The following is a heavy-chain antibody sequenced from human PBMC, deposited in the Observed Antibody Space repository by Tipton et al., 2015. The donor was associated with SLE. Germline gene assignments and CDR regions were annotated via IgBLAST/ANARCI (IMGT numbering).Heavy chain of an antibody. CDR2: ISYSGAT. CDR1: GGSITTRSYY. J-gene: IGHJ3*02. D-gene: IGHD2-8*02. Sequence: LRLSCIVSGGSITTRSYYWGWIRQPPGKGLEWIASISYSGATYYNPSLKSRVIISLDTSRNHFSLKLTSVTAADTAVYFCARDRDIVLEPVPIPLAFDIWGQGTTVTVSS. CDR3: ARDRDIVLEPVPIPLAFDI. V-gene: IGHV4-39*07.